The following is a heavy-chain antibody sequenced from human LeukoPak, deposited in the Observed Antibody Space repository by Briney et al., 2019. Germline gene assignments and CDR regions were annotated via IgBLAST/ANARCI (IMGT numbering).Heavy chain of an antibody. CDR1: GFTFSSYW. V-gene: IGHV3-7*01. D-gene: IGHD6-6*01. CDR2: IKQDGSEK. Sequence: GSLRLSCAASGFTFSSYWMSWVRQAPGKGLEWVANIKQDGSEKYYVDSVEGRFTISRDNAKNSLYLQMNSLRAEDTAVYYCATYRYSSSSDAFDIWGQGTMVTVSS. CDR3: ATYRYSSSSDAFDI. J-gene: IGHJ3*02.